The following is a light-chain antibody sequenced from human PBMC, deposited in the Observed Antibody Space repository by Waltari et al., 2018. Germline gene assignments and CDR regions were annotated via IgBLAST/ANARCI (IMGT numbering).Light chain of an antibody. CDR1: QSVLSTSNNKNY. CDR2: WAS. CDR3: QQCYTFPYT. V-gene: IGKV4-1*01. J-gene: IGKJ2*01. Sequence: DIVLTQAPDSLAVSLGERATINCKSSQSVLSTSNNKNYLGCYQQKPGQPPKLLITWASTRESGVPYRVSGSGSGTDFTLTISSLQAEDVAVYFCQQCYTFPYTFGQGTKLEIK.